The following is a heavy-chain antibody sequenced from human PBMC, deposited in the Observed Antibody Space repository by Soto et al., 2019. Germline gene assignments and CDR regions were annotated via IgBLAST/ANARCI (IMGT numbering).Heavy chain of an antibody. V-gene: IGHV3-7*01. D-gene: IGHD1-1*01. CDR1: GFTFSTNW. Sequence: EVQLVESGGGLVQPGGSLRLSCAASGFTFSTNWMTWVRQSPGKGLEWVANIKEDGSEKYYGDSVKGRFTISRDNAKNSLFLQMNGLRAEDSAIYYCVRHVDWTFDYWGQGTLVTVSS. CDR3: VRHVDWTFDY. J-gene: IGHJ4*02. CDR2: IKEDGSEK.